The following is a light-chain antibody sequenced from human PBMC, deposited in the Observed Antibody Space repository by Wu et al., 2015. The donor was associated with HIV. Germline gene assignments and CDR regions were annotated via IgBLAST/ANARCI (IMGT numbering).Light chain of an antibody. CDR3: QQRSSWPLYS. CDR2: DAS. Sequence: EIVLTQSPGTLSLSPGERATLSCRASQSVSSYLAWYQQKPGQAPRLLIYDASNRATGIPARFSGSGSGTDFTLTISSLEPEDFAVYYCQQRSSWPLYSFGQGTKLEIK. V-gene: IGKV3-11*01. CDR1: QSVSSY. J-gene: IGKJ2*03.